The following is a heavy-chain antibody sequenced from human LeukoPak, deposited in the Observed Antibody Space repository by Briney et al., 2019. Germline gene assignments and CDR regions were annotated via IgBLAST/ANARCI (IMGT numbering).Heavy chain of an antibody. CDR1: GFTFSSYS. CDR3: AKDSGYSPYYYYMDV. CDR2: ISSSSSYI. D-gene: IGHD3-22*01. J-gene: IGHJ6*03. V-gene: IGHV3-21*04. Sequence: GGSLRLSCAASGFTFSSYSVNWVRQAPGKGLEWVSSISSSSSYIYYADSVKGRFTISRDNSKNTLYLQMNSLRAEDTAVYYCAKDSGYSPYYYYMDVWGKGTTVTVSS.